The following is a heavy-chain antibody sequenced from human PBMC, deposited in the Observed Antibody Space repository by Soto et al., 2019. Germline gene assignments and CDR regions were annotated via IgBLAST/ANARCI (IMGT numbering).Heavy chain of an antibody. V-gene: IGHV3-23*01. Sequence: EVQLLESGGGFVQPGESLRLSCAASGFTFSLSAMSWVRQAPGRGLDWVSSLSGGGSTTDYADSLTGRFTISRDNSKNTVHLQMNSLRAEDTAVYYCAKGPEYDILTGCDYWGQGALVTVSS. D-gene: IGHD3-9*01. J-gene: IGHJ4*02. CDR2: LSGGGSTT. CDR1: GFTFSLSA. CDR3: AKGPEYDILTGCDY.